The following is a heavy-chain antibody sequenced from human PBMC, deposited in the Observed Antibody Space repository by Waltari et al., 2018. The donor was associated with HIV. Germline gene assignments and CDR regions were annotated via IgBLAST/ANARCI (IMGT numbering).Heavy chain of an antibody. CDR3: ARGIIAAAGNWFDP. CDR2: IYSGGST. CDR1: GFTVGSNY. V-gene: IGHV3-66*02. D-gene: IGHD6-13*01. Sequence: EVQLVESGGGLVQPGGSLRLSCAASGFTVGSNYMSWVRQAPGKGLEWVSVIYSGGSTYYADSVKGRFTISRDNSKNTLYLQMNSLRAEDTAVYYCARGIIAAAGNWFDPWGQGTLVTVSS. J-gene: IGHJ5*02.